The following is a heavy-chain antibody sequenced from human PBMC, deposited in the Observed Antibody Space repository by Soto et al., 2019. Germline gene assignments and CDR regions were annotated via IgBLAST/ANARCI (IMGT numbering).Heavy chain of an antibody. J-gene: IGHJ4*02. D-gene: IGHD1-1*01. V-gene: IGHV1-46*01. CDR1: GYISSHYY. CDR2: INPDGGAT. Sequence: QVQLLQSGAEVRKPGASVSISCKASGYISSHYYMSWVRQAPGQGLEWMGKINPDGGATTFARNFQGRLTLTSDASTGTAYMQLSGLTSDDTAVYYCARGRRYTFWGQGTLVSVSS. CDR3: ARGRRYTF.